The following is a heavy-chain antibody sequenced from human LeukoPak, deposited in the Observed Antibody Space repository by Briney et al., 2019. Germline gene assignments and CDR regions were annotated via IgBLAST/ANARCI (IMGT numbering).Heavy chain of an antibody. CDR1: GFTFSSYA. J-gene: IGHJ4*02. CDR3: ARAFLLWFGELYYFDY. D-gene: IGHD3-10*01. CDR2: ISYDGSNK. Sequence: GGSLRLSCAASGFTFSSYAMHWVRQAPGKGLEWVAVISYDGSNKYYADSVKGRFTISRDNSKNTLYLQMNSLRAEDTAVYYCARAFLLWFGELYYFDYWGPGTLVIVSS. V-gene: IGHV3-30*04.